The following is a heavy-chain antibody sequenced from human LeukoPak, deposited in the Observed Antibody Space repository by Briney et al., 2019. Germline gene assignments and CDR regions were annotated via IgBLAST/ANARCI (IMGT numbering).Heavy chain of an antibody. V-gene: IGHV3-23*01. CDR2: ISGSGGST. CDR1: GFTFSSYG. Sequence: PGGSLRLSCAASGFTFSSYGMSWVRQAPGKGLEWVSAISGSGGSTYYADSVKGRFTISRDNSKNTLYLQMNSLRAEDTAVYYCAKSHRYGGGGGFDYWGQGTLVTVSS. J-gene: IGHJ4*02. CDR3: AKSHRYGGGGGFDY. D-gene: IGHD4-23*01.